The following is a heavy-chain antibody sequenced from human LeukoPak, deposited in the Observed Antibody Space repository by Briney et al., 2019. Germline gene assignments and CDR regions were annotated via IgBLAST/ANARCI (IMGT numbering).Heavy chain of an antibody. Sequence: PGASVKVSCKAFGYTFTSYGISWVRQAPGQGLEWMGWISAYNRNTNYARKLQGRVTMTTDTSTSTAYMELRILRSDDTALYYCARVPPGGQQLVTDYWGQGTLVTVSS. CDR2: ISAYNRNT. CDR1: GYTFTSYG. D-gene: IGHD6-13*01. V-gene: IGHV1-18*01. J-gene: IGHJ4*02. CDR3: ARVPPGGQQLVTDY.